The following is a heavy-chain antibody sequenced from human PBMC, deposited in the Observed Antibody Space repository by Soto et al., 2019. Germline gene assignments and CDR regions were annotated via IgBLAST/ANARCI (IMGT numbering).Heavy chain of an antibody. J-gene: IGHJ4*02. V-gene: IGHV1-18*04. CDR1: GYTFTSYG. CDR3: ARGLYYDFWSGYYTFDY. CDR2: ISAYNGNT. Sequence: ASVKVSCKASGYTFTSYGISWVRQAPGQGLEWMGWISAYNGNTNYAQKLQGRVTMTTDTSTSTAYMEPRSLRSDDTAVYYCARGLYYDFWSGYYTFDYWGQGTLVTVSS. D-gene: IGHD3-3*01.